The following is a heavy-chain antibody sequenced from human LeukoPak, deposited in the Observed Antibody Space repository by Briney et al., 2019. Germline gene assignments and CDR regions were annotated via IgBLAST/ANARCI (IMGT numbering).Heavy chain of an antibody. CDR3: ARGGVYCGGDCLGY. CDR1: GFTFSTYS. V-gene: IGHV3-48*01. Sequence: GGSLRLSCAASGFTFSTYSMSWVRQAPGKGLEWVSFISDSSGSIYYADSVKGRFTISRDNAKNSLYLQMNSLRAEDTAVYYCARGGVYCGGDCLGYWGQGTLVTVSS. J-gene: IGHJ4*02. CDR2: ISDSSGSI. D-gene: IGHD2-21*02.